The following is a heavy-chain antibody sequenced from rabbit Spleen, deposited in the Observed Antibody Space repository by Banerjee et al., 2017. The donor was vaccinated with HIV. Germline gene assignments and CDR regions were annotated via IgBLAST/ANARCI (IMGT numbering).Heavy chain of an antibody. CDR1: GFYFNSNV. V-gene: IGHV1S40*01. Sequence: QSLEESGGGLVKPGGTLTLTCTASGFYFNSNVMCWVRQAPGRGLEWIGCIHVGGSGYTYYANWAKGRFTISKTSSTTVTLQMTSLTAADTATYFCARDPSANDNGWGYGFNFWGPGTLVTVS. J-gene: IGHJ4*01. CDR2: IHVGGSGYT. CDR3: ARDPSANDNGWGYGFNF. D-gene: IGHD6-1*01.